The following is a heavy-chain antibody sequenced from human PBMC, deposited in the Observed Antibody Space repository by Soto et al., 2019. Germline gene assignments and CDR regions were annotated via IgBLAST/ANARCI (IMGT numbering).Heavy chain of an antibody. Sequence: PSETLSLTCAVSGGSISSSNWWSWVRQPPGKGLEWIGYIHDSGITDYNPSLKSRATISIDTFRNQISLNLHSVTAADTAVYYCAREYAFSSDYWGQGTVVTVSS. CDR2: IHDSGIT. D-gene: IGHD2-2*01. V-gene: IGHV4-4*02. CDR1: GGSISSSNW. J-gene: IGHJ4*02. CDR3: AREYAFSSDY.